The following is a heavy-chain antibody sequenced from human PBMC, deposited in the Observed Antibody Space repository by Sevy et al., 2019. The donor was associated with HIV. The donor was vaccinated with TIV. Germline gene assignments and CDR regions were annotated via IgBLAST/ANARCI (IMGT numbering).Heavy chain of an antibody. D-gene: IGHD6-19*01. V-gene: IGHV3-30*04. J-gene: IGHJ4*02. Sequence: QLGGSLRLSCAASRFTFSSYAIHWVRQAPGKGLEWVAFISYDGTDIFYADSVKGRFTISRDNSKNTLFLQMNSLRAEDTAVYYCARDGISSGWYRGYYFDYWGQGTLVTVSS. CDR2: ISYDGTDI. CDR3: ARDGISSGWYRGYYFDY. CDR1: RFTFSSYA.